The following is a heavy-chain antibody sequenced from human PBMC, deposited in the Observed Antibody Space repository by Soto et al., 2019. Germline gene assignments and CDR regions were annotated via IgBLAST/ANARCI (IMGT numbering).Heavy chain of an antibody. D-gene: IGHD1-1*01. J-gene: IGHJ6*01. CDR1: GFTVSSDY. V-gene: IGHV3-66*01. CDR2: IYSGGST. CDR3: ERDQLEQGYYYGMGG. Sequence: GGSLRLSCAASGFTVSSDYMSWVRQAPGKGQEWVSVIYSGGSTYYDDYVKGRFTISRDNSKNTLYLQLTSLRAEDTAVYYCERDQLEQGYYYGMGGWGQGSTVTVAS.